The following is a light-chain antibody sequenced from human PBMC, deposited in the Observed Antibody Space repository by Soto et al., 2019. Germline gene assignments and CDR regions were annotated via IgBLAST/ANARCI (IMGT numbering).Light chain of an antibody. CDR3: SSFTSNRIYV. CDR2: GVT. V-gene: IGLV2-14*03. Sequence: LTQPTSVSGSPGQSITISCTGNHNDIGTYDYVSWYQQHPGRAPRLLIHGVTTRPSGISDRFSASKSSLTASLTISGLQPEDEADYYCSSFTSNRIYVFGPG. CDR1: HNDIGTYDY. J-gene: IGLJ1*01.